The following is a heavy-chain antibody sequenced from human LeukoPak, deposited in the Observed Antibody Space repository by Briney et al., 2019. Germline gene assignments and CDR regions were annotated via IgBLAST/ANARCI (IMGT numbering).Heavy chain of an antibody. V-gene: IGHV4-59*01. Sequence: SETLSLTCSVSGDSISSYYWSWIRQPPGKGLEWIGYIYYSGSTNYNPSLKSRVTISLDTSKNQFSLRLSSVTAADTAVYYCARSTYYYGADAFDIWGQGTMVTVSS. CDR3: ARSTYYYGADAFDI. D-gene: IGHD3-10*01. CDR1: GDSISSYY. J-gene: IGHJ3*02. CDR2: IYYSGST.